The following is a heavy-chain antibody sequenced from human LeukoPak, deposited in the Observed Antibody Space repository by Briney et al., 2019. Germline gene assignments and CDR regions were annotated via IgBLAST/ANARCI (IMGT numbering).Heavy chain of an antibody. CDR2: ISYDGSNK. CDR1: GFTFSSYA. J-gene: IGHJ4*02. V-gene: IGHV3-30-3*01. Sequence: GGSLRLSCAASGFTFSSYAMHWVRQAPGKGLEWVAVISYDGSNKYYADSVKGRFTISRDNSKNTLYLQMNSLRAEDTAVYYCARDGRSDSSIAAAGPVGDYWGQGTLVTVSS. D-gene: IGHD6-13*01. CDR3: ARDGRSDSSIAAAGPVGDY.